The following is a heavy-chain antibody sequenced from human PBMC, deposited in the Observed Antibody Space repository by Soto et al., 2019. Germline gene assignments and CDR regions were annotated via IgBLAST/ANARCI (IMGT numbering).Heavy chain of an antibody. Sequence: QVQLVESGGGVVQPGKYLRLSCAASGFTFSSFAMHWVRQAPGRGLEWVTLISYDGSEEYYADSVKGRFTISRDDSQNTVHLEMNSLRSEDTAVYYCAREDVNVLVHHYYYGMDLWGKGTTVTVSS. CDR1: GFTFSSFA. D-gene: IGHD3-10*01. CDR3: AREDVNVLVHHYYYGMDL. V-gene: IGHV3-30-3*01. J-gene: IGHJ6*04. CDR2: ISYDGSEE.